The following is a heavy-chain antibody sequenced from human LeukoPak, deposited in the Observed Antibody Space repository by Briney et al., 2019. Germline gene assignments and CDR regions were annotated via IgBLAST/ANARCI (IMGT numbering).Heavy chain of an antibody. CDR2: INPNSGGT. J-gene: IGHJ5*02. CDR3: ATNILVRDIINWFDP. V-gene: IGHV1-2*02. Sequence: ASVKVSCKASGYTFTSYGISWVRQAPGQGLEWMGWINPNSGGTYYAQQFQGRVTMTRDTSISTAYMELSSLRYDDTAVYYCATNILVRDIINWFDPWGQGTLVTVSS. D-gene: IGHD3-10*01. CDR1: GYTFTSYG.